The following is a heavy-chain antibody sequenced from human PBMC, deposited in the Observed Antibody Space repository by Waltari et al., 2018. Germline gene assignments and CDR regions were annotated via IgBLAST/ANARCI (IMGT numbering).Heavy chain of an antibody. CDR3: AREKGMTMVVRRGGLFDP. CDR2: INHSGST. CDR1: GYSISSGYY. Sequence: QVQLQESGPGLVKPSETLSLTCAVSGYSISSGYYWGWIRQPPGKGLEWIGEINHSGSTNYNPSLKSRVTISVDTSKNQFSLKLSSVTAADTAVYYCAREKGMTMVVRRGGLFDPWGQGTLVTVSS. D-gene: IGHD4-17*01. V-gene: IGHV4-38-2*02. J-gene: IGHJ5*02.